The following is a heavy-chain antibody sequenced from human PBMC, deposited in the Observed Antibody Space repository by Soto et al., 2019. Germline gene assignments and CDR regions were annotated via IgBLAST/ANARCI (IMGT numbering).Heavy chain of an antibody. D-gene: IGHD3-22*01. CDR2: ISACNGNT. Sequence: ASVKVSCKASGYTFTSYGISWVRQAPGQGLEWMGWISACNGNTNYAQKLQGRVTMTTDTSTSTAYMELRSLRSDDTAVYYCARVLMGGYYVNDAFDIWGQGTMVTVSS. J-gene: IGHJ3*02. V-gene: IGHV1-18*01. CDR3: ARVLMGGYYVNDAFDI. CDR1: GYTFTSYG.